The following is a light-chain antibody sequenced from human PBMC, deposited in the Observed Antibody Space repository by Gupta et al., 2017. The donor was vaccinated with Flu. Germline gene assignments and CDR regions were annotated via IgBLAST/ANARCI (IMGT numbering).Light chain of an antibody. CDR3: CSYAGSYTYV. CDR2: DVS. CDR1: SSDVGGYNS. J-gene: IGLJ1*01. Sequence: SVTISCTGTSSDVGGYNSVSWYQQLPGKAPKLMIYDVSERPSGVTDRFFGSKSGNTASLTISGLQAEDEADYYCCSYAGSYTYVFGTGTKVTVL. V-gene: IGLV2-11*03.